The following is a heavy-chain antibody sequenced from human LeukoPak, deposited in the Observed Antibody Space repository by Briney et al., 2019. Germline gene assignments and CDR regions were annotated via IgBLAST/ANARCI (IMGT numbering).Heavy chain of an antibody. CDR3: ARDIVNGDYVSAY. V-gene: IGHV3-21*01. CDR2: IHGSGETT. D-gene: IGHD4-17*01. J-gene: IGHJ4*02. Sequence: GGSLRLSCAASALRFSSFAMTWVRQVPGKGLEWVSGIHGSGETTYYADSVKGRFTISRDNAKNSLYLQMNSLRADDTGVYYCARDIVNGDYVSAYWGQGTLVTVSS. CDR1: ALRFSSFA.